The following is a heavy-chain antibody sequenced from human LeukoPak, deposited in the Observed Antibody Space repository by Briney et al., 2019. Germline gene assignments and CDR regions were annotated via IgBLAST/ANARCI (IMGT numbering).Heavy chain of an antibody. CDR1: GFSFSSYG. D-gene: IGHD6-13*01. Sequence: GGSLRLSCAGSGFSFSSYGMHWVRQAPGKGLEWMAFIRSDGSNKYYADSVKGRFTISRDNSKNTLYLQMNSLRAEDTAVYYCARDHYSSSWYRGYWFDPWGQGTLVTVSS. CDR2: IRSDGSNK. CDR3: ARDHYSSSWYRGYWFDP. J-gene: IGHJ5*02. V-gene: IGHV3-30*02.